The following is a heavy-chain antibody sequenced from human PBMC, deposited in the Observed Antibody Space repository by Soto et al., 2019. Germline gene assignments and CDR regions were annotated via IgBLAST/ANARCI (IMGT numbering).Heavy chain of an antibody. CDR2: VYYTGST. CDR1: GGSISGSY. Sequence: SETLSLTCGVSGGSISGSYWSWIRQSPGKGLEWLGYVYYTGSTNYSPSLRSRVSISVDTSKNEFSLRLSSVTAADTAVYFCARSVAVPGAHIDYWGQGTQVTSPQ. D-gene: IGHD6-19*01. V-gene: IGHV4-59*01. CDR3: ARSVAVPGAHIDY. J-gene: IGHJ4*02.